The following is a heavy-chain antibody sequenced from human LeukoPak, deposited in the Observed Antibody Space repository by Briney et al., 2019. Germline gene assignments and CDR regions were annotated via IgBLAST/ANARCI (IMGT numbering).Heavy chain of an antibody. Sequence: SETLSLTCTVSGGSINSYYWSWIRQPAGKGLEWIGRIYSSGSTNYNPSLKSRVSMSVDTSKNQFSLKLTSVTAADTALYYCARGGKATVVTMRGQGILVTVSS. V-gene: IGHV4-4*07. D-gene: IGHD4-23*01. CDR3: ARGGKATVVTM. J-gene: IGHJ4*02. CDR1: GGSINSYY. CDR2: IYSSGST.